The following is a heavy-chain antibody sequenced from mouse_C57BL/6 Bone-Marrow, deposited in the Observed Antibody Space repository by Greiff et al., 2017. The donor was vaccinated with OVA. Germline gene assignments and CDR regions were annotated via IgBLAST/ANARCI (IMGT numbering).Heavy chain of an antibody. Sequence: VQLQQSGAELVRPGASVKLSCTASGFNIKDDYMHWVKQRPEQGLEWIGWIDPENGDTEYASKFQGKATITADTSSNTAYLQLSSLTSEDTAVYYCTMCGVWFAYWGQGTLVTVSA. CDR1: GFNIKDDY. V-gene: IGHV14-4*01. CDR3: TMCGVWFAY. J-gene: IGHJ3*01. CDR2: IDPENGDT.